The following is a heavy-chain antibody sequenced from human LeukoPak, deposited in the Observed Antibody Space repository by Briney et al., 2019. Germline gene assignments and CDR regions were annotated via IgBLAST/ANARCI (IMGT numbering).Heavy chain of an antibody. V-gene: IGHV4-34*01. D-gene: IGHD3-10*01. Sequence: SETLSLTCAVYGGSFSGYYWSWIRQPPGKGLEWTGEINHSGSTNYNPSLKSRVTISVDTSKNQFSLKLSSVTAADTAAYYCARGRWGYYYGSGRKGYYFDYWGQGTLVTVSS. J-gene: IGHJ4*02. CDR1: GGSFSGYY. CDR3: ARGRWGYYYGSGRKGYYFDY. CDR2: INHSGST.